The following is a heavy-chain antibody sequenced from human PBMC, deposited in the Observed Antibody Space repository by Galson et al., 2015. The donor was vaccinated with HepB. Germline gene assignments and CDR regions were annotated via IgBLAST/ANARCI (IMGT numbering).Heavy chain of an antibody. J-gene: IGHJ6*02. CDR1: GFTFSNFG. CDR2: VSFDGSNQ. CDR3: AKDRVVRDLYYYYGIDV. Sequence: SLRLSCAASGFTFSNFGMHWVRQAPGKGLEWVAVVSFDGSNQYYAYSVKGRFTISRDNFKNTLYLQMNNLRAGDTAVYYCAKDRVVRDLYYYYGIDVWGQGTTVTVSS. V-gene: IGHV3-30*18. D-gene: IGHD3-10*01.